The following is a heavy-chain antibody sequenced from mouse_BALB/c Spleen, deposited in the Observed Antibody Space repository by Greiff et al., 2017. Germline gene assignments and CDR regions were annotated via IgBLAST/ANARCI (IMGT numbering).Heavy chain of an antibody. V-gene: IGHV3-2*02. CDR3: ASVVAEAMDY. Sequence: EVMLVESGPGLVKPSQSLSLTCTVTGYSITSDYAWNWIRQFPGNKLEWMGYISYSGSTSYNPSLNSRISITRDTSKNQFFLQLNSVTTEDTATYYCASVVAEAMDYWGQGTSVTVSS. CDR2: ISYSGST. CDR1: GYSITSDYA. D-gene: IGHD1-1*01. J-gene: IGHJ4*01.